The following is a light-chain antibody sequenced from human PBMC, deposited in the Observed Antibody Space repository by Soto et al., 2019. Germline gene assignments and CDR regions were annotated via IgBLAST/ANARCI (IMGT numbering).Light chain of an antibody. CDR1: QSSSSW. V-gene: IGKV1-5*01. Sequence: DIQMTQSPSTLSASVGDRVTITCRASQSSSSWLAWYQQKPGKAPKVLMHEASSLESGVPSRFSGSGSGTEFTLTSSSLQPDDFATYYCQQYNSFSLTFGGGTKVDIK. J-gene: IGKJ4*01. CDR2: EAS. CDR3: QQYNSFSLT.